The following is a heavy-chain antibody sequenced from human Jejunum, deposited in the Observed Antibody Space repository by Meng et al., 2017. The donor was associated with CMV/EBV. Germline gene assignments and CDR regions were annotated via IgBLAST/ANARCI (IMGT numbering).Heavy chain of an antibody. V-gene: IGHV3-21*01. D-gene: IGHD4-17*01. CDR1: GFTFTSYS. CDR2: ISGSSTYI. J-gene: IGHJ5*02. CDR3: ARAIDYGDPNWFDT. Sequence: GFTFTSYSITWVRQAPGKGLAWLSSISGSSTYIYHADSVKGRFTISRDNAKNSVYLQMNGLRAEDAAVYYCARAIDYGDPNWFDTWGQGTLVTVSS.